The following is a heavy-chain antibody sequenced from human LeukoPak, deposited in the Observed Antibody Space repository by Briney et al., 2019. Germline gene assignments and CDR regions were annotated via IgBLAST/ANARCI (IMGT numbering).Heavy chain of an antibody. J-gene: IGHJ2*01. D-gene: IGHD7-27*01. CDR1: GYTFSNYY. CDR2: INPSGDRT. Sequence: VASVKVSCKASGYTFSNYYMHWVRQAPGQGLEWMGVINPSGDRTTYAQKFQGRVTMTRDTSISTAYMELSSLRSDDTAVYYCAIQPWGSGNNWYFDLWGRGTLVTVSS. CDR3: AIQPWGSGNNWYFDL. V-gene: IGHV1-46*01.